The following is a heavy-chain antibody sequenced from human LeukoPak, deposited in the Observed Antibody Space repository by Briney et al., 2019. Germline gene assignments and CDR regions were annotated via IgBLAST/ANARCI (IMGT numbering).Heavy chain of an antibody. D-gene: IGHD3-10*01. V-gene: IGHV3-66*01. J-gene: IGHJ4*02. Sequence: GGSLRLSCAVSGFSVSSNYMTWVRQAPGKGLEWVSVIFSGGPTYYADSVKGRFTIPRDNSKNTLYLQMNSLRVEDTAVYYCAREGRKYGSGSLYYFDHWGQGTLVTVPS. CDR1: GFSVSSNY. CDR2: IFSGGPT. CDR3: AREGRKYGSGSLYYFDH.